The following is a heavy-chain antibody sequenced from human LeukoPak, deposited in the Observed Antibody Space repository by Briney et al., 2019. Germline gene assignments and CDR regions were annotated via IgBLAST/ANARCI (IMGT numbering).Heavy chain of an antibody. V-gene: IGHV3-21*01. CDR2: IGSDSSYI. CDR3: ARELGNGDTYANVPLGH. J-gene: IGHJ4*02. Sequence: PGGSLRLSCAASGFTFNTYNMNWVRQAPGKGLEWVSSIGSDSSYIYYADSVKGRFTISRDNAKNSLFLQMDSLRVEDTAVYFCARELGNGDTYANVPLGHWGQGTLVTVSS. D-gene: IGHD5-18*01. CDR1: GFTFNTYN.